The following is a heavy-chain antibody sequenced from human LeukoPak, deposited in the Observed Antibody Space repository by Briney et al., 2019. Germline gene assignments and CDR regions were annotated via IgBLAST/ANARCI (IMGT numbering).Heavy chain of an antibody. CDR1: GFTFSSYG. Sequence: GGSLRLSCAASGFTFSSYGMHWVRQAPGKGLEWVAVISYDGSNKYYADSVKGRFAISRDDAKNSLYLQMNNLRAEDTAVYYCAREDASSLDYWGQGILVTVSS. CDR2: ISYDGSNK. J-gene: IGHJ4*02. D-gene: IGHD6-13*01. CDR3: AREDASSLDY. V-gene: IGHV3-30*03.